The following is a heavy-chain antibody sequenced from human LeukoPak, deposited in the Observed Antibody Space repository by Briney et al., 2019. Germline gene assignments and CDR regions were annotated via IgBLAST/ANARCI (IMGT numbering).Heavy chain of an antibody. CDR3: SREVLLRYFDWLFSHFDY. D-gene: IGHD3-9*01. V-gene: IGHV3-7*01. CDR1: GYTFSSYW. CDR2: IKQDGSEK. J-gene: IGHJ4*02. Sequence: GGSLRLSCAASGYTFSSYWMSWVRQAPGKGREWVANIKQDGSEKYYVDSVKGRFTISRDNAKNSLYLQMNSLRAEDTAVYYCSREVLLRYFDWLFSHFDYWGQGTLVTVSS.